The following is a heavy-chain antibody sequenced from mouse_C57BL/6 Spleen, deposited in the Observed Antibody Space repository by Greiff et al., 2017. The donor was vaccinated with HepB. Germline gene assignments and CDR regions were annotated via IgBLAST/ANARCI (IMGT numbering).Heavy chain of an antibody. CDR3: ARRKDDYLFDY. CDR2: INPYNGGT. CDR1: GYTFTDYY. J-gene: IGHJ2*01. D-gene: IGHD2-4*01. V-gene: IGHV1-19*01. Sequence: EVQLQQSGPVLVKPGASVKMSCKASGYTFTDYYMNWVKQSHGKSLEWIGVINPYNGGTSYNQKFKGKATLTVDKSSSTAYMELNSLTSEDSAVYYCARRKDDYLFDYWGQGTTLTVSS.